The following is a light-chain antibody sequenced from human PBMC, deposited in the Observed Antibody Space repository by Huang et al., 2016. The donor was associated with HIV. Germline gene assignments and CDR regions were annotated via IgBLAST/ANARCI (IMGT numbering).Light chain of an antibody. CDR2: DAS. V-gene: IGKV3-11*01. CDR3: QHRSNWPPGYT. CDR1: QSVSSF. J-gene: IGKJ2*01. Sequence: EIALTKSPATLSLSPGERATLSCRASQSVSSFLDWYQQKPGQVPRLLIYDASNRATGSPARFIGSGAGTDFTLTIIGLEPEDFSVYYCQHRSNWPPGYTFGQGTKLEIK.